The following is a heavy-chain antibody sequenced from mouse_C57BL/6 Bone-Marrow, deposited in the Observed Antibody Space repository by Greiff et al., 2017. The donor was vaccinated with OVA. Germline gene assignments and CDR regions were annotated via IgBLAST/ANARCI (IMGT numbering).Heavy chain of an antibody. CDR2: INYDGSST. Sequence: EVKLVESAGGLVQPGSSMKLSCTASGFTFSDYYMAWVRQVPEKGLEWVANINYDGSSTYYLDSLKSRFIISRDNAKNILYLQMSSLKSEDTATYYCARDPPHYGSSYWYFDVWGTGTTVTVSS. D-gene: IGHD1-1*01. CDR3: ARDPPHYGSSYWYFDV. J-gene: IGHJ1*03. CDR1: GFTFSDYY. V-gene: IGHV5-16*01.